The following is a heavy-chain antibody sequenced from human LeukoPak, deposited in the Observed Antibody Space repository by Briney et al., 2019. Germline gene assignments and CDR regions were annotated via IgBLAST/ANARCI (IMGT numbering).Heavy chain of an antibody. CDR1: GFSFSRDP. V-gene: IGHV3-64*01. D-gene: IGHD1-26*01. CDR2: IRNNGGNR. J-gene: IGHJ3*02. Sequence: VGSLRLSCVASGFSFSRDPMHWVRQPAGKGLEYVSSIRNNGGNRYYANSMKGRFPIYQDNTQNKLYLQMGSLKAEDMAVYYCARVEVVVGDKVEAFDIWGQGTMVSVSS. CDR3: ARVEVVVGDKVEAFDI.